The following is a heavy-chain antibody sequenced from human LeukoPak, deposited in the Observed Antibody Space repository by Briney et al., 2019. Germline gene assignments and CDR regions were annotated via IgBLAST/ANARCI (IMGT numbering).Heavy chain of an antibody. CDR3: ARLGLSGYYSFDY. D-gene: IGHD3-22*01. CDR1: GGSFSGYY. V-gene: IGHV4-34*01. Sequence: KSSETLSLTCAVYGGSFSGYYWSWIRQPPGKGLEWIGEINHSGSTNYNPSLKSRVTISVDTSKNQFSLKLSSVTAADTAVYYCARLGLSGYYSFDYWDQGTLVTVSP. CDR2: INHSGST. J-gene: IGHJ4*02.